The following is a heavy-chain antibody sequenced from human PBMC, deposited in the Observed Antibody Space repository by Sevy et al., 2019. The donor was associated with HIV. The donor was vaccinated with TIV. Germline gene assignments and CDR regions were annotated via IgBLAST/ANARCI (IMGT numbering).Heavy chain of an antibody. J-gene: IGHJ4*02. CDR3: ARLGRDGYNY. V-gene: IGHV3-49*03. CDR2: IRSKAYGGTT. D-gene: IGHD5-12*01. Sequence: GGSLRLSCTTSGFTFGDYALSWFRQAPGKGLEWVGFIRSKAYGGTTEYAASVKGRFTISRDDSKSIAYLQMNSLKTEDTAVYYCARLGRDGYNYWGQGTLVTVSS. CDR1: GFTFGDYA.